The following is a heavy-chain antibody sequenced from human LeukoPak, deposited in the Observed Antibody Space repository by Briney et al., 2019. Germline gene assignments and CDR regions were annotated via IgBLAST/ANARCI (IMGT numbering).Heavy chain of an antibody. CDR1: GFTFSSYA. Sequence: PGGSLRLSCAASGFTFSSYAMHWVRQAPGKGLEWVAVISYDGSNKYYADSVKGRFTISRDNSKNTLYLQMDSLRAEDTAIYYCARYDGYVFYIDYWGQGTLVTVSS. CDR2: ISYDGSNK. J-gene: IGHJ4*02. D-gene: IGHD5-24*01. V-gene: IGHV3-30*04. CDR3: ARYDGYVFYIDY.